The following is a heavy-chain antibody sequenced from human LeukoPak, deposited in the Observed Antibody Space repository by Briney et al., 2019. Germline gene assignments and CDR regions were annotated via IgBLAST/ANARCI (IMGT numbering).Heavy chain of an antibody. V-gene: IGHV4-59*01. J-gene: IGHJ4*02. CDR1: TGSIRTYY. CDR2: FYYRGAT. CDR3: ASGSYSGRAHLDF. D-gene: IGHD3-10*01. Sequence: SETLSLTCSVSTGSIRTYYWTWIRQPPGKGLEWIGCFYYRGATTYNPSLKGRVFISTDTSKNHFSLRLDSVTAADTAVYYCASGSYSGRAHLDFWGLGTLVSVSS.